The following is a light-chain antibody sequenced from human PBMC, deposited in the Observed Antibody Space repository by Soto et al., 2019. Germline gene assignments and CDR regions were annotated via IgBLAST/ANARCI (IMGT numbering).Light chain of an antibody. CDR3: SSYTGSNLGV. J-gene: IGLJ1*01. Sequence: QSVLTQPASLSGSPGQSITISCTGTSSDVGGYIWVSWYQHHPGKAPKLVIYDVYQRPSGVSSRFSGSKSGNTAFLTISGLQTEDEADYYCSSYTGSNLGVFGTGTKVTVL. CDR1: SSDVGGYIW. V-gene: IGLV2-14*01. CDR2: DVY.